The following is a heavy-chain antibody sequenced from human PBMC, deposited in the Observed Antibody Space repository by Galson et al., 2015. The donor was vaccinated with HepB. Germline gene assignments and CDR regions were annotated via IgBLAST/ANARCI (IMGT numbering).Heavy chain of an antibody. CDR3: ARPRHCSSSTCYWSFDY. CDR1: GYSLTSYW. CDR2: IDPSDSYT. V-gene: IGHV5-10-1*01. Sequence: QSGAEVKKPGESLRISCKGSGYSLTSYWINWVRQMPGKGLEWMGRIDPSDSYTNYSPSFQGHVTISADKSISTAYLQWSSLKASDTAMYYCARPRHCSSSTCYWSFDYWGQGTLVTVSS. D-gene: IGHD2-2*01. J-gene: IGHJ4*02.